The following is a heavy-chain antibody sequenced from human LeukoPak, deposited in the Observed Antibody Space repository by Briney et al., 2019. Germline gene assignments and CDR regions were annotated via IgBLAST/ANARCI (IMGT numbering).Heavy chain of an antibody. CDR3: AREYYSSGWYIFDY. D-gene: IGHD6-19*01. J-gene: IGHJ4*02. CDR2: MNPNSGNT. V-gene: IGHV1-8*03. CDR1: GYTFISYD. Sequence: ASLKVSCKASGYTFISYDINWVRQATGQGLEWMGWMNPNSGNTGYAQKFQGRVTSTRNTSISTAYMELSSLRSEDTAVYYCAREYYSSGWYIFDYWGQGTLVTVSS.